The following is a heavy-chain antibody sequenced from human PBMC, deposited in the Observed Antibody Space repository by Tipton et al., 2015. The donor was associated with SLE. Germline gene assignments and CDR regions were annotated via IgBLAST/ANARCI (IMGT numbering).Heavy chain of an antibody. V-gene: IGHV4-4*02. J-gene: IGHJ4*02. D-gene: IGHD2-21*02. Sequence: TLSLTCTVSGASITSLNWWTWVRHPPGKGLEWIGEVHHSGTTNYNPSLKSRVTISADTSKNLFSLELRSVTAADTALFYCVRVGDVNVVPGRSDRHFDYWGQGILVTVSS. CDR2: VHHSGTT. CDR3: VRVGDVNVVPGRSDRHFDY. CDR1: GASITSLNW.